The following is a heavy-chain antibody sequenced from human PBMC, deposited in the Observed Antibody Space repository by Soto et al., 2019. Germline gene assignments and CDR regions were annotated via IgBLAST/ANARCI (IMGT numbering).Heavy chain of an antibody. CDR2: IWYDGSNK. CDR3: ARDGGYDSSSDAFDI. J-gene: IGHJ3*02. Sequence: LRLSFAASGFTFISYGIHWVRQAPGKGLEWVAVIWYDGSNKYYADSVKGRFTISRDNSKNTLYLQMNSLRAEDTAVYYCARDGGYDSSSDAFDIWGQGTMVTVSS. CDR1: GFTFISYG. V-gene: IGHV3-33*01. D-gene: IGHD3-22*01.